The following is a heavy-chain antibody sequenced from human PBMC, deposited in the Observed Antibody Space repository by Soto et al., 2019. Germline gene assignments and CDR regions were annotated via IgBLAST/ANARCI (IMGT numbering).Heavy chain of an antibody. CDR3: ARMEVNY. Sequence: EVQLVESGGGLVKPGGSLRLSCAASGFTFSSYTMNWVRQAPGKGLEWVSSINSGSSYMYYADSVKGRFTISRDNAKNSVYLQMNSLRAEDTAVYYCARMEVNYWGQGTLVTVSS. J-gene: IGHJ4*02. D-gene: IGHD2-21*01. V-gene: IGHV3-21*01. CDR1: GFTFSSYT. CDR2: INSGSSYM.